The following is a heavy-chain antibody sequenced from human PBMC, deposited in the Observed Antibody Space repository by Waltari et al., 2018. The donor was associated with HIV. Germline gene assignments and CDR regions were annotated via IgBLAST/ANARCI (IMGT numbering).Heavy chain of an antibody. V-gene: IGHV1-69*17. CDR3: AGALALRKNWNSGDDF. Sequence: QVQLIQSGAEVKKPGSSVKFSFKTSGGTFSTYDINWVRQATGQGLEWMGGIIPMFGIAKYAQNFQGRVTITADRSTNTTNMELSSLRSDDTAVYYCAGALALRKNWNSGDDFWGQGSLVTVSS. J-gene: IGHJ4*02. CDR2: IIPMFGIA. CDR1: GGTFSTYD. D-gene: IGHD1-7*01.